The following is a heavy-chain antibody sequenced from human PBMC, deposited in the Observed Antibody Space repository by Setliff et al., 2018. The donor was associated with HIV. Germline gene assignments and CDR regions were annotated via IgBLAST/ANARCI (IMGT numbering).Heavy chain of an antibody. V-gene: IGHV4-31*03. CDR3: ARGKGSCYDY. D-gene: IGHD2-15*01. Sequence: SETLSLTCTVSGGSISSGGYYWSWIRQHPGKGLEWIGYIYYSGSTNYNPSLKSRVTISVDTSKNQFSLKLSSVTAADTAVYYCARGKGSCYDYWGQGTLVTVSS. J-gene: IGHJ4*02. CDR1: GGSISSGGYY. CDR2: IYYSGST.